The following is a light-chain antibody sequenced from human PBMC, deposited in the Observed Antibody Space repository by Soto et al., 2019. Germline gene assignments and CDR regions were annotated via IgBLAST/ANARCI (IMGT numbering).Light chain of an antibody. CDR2: GAS. CDR3: HQYDNWPKT. J-gene: IGKJ5*01. CDR1: QSVNSN. V-gene: IGKV3-15*01. Sequence: EIVITQSPATLFVSPGDRAILSCRAGQSVNSNLAWYQQKLGQAPRVLIFGASTRATGIPARFSGSGSGTEFSLTINSLQSEDFAVYYCHQYDNWPKTFGQGTRLEI.